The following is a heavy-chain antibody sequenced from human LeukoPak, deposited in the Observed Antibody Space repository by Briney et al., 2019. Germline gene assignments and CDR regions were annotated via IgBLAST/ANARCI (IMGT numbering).Heavy chain of an antibody. J-gene: IGHJ1*01. CDR3: AYSSGYQQQ. V-gene: IGHV4-59*12. CDR2: ISDTGKT. CDR1: GASLSSYY. Sequence: KPSETLSLTCSVSGASLSSYYWDWLRQPPGKGLEWIGYISDTGKTDSNPSLKSRVTISVDTSKNQFSLKLSSVTAADTAVYYCAYSSGYQQQWGQGTLVTVSS. D-gene: IGHD3-22*01.